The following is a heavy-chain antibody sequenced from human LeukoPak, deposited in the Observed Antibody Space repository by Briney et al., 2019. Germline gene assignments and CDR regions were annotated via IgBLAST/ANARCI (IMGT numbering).Heavy chain of an antibody. J-gene: IGHJ4*02. CDR1: GFTFSSYA. Sequence: GGSLRLPCAASGFTFSSYAMSWVRQAPGKGLEWVSGTGASGGSAFYGDSVKGRFTISRDNSKNTLYLQMNSLRAEDTAVYYCAKSDRLAAAANHFDAWGQGTLVTVSS. CDR2: TGASGGSA. V-gene: IGHV3-23*01. CDR3: AKSDRLAAAANHFDA. D-gene: IGHD6-13*01.